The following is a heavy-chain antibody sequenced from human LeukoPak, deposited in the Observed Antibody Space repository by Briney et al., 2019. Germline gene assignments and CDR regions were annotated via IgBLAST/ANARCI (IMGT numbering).Heavy chain of an antibody. J-gene: IGHJ4*02. CDR2: ISGTGSST. D-gene: IGHD6-19*01. Sequence: GGSLRLSCVASGFTFSRFAMSWVRQAPGKGLEWVSGISGTGSSTYYADSVKGRLTISRDNSKNTLYLQMHSLRADDTAVYYCAKEIKAAHYSSGCFDYWGQGALVTVSS. CDR3: AKEIKAAHYSSGCFDY. V-gene: IGHV3-23*01. CDR1: GFTFSRFA.